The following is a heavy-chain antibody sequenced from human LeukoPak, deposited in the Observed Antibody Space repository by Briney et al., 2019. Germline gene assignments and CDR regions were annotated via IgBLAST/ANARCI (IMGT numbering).Heavy chain of an antibody. V-gene: IGHV4-31*11. CDR2: IYYSGST. J-gene: IGHJ4*02. CDR1: GGSISSGGYY. D-gene: IGHD3-9*01. CDR3: ARAQSYYDILTGYNSLGMGFDY. Sequence: SSQTLSLTCAVSGGSISSGGYYWSWIRQHPGKGLEWIGYIYYSGSTYYNPSLKSRVTISVDTSKNQFSLKLSSVTAADTAVYYCARAQSYYDILTGYNSLGMGFDYWGQGTLVTVSS.